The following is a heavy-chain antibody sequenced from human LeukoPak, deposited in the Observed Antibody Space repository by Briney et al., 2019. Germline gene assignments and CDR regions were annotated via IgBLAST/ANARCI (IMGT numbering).Heavy chain of an antibody. CDR3: ARDRIRQIVARYFDL. CDR2: INPSGGST. V-gene: IGHV1-46*01. CDR1: GYTFTSYY. J-gene: IGHJ2*01. D-gene: IGHD2-15*01. Sequence: ASVKVSCKASGYTFTSYYMHWVRQAPGQGLEWMGIINPSGGSTSYAQKFQGRVTMTRDTSTSTVYMELSSLRSEDTAVYYCARDRIRQIVARYFDLWGRGTLVTVSS.